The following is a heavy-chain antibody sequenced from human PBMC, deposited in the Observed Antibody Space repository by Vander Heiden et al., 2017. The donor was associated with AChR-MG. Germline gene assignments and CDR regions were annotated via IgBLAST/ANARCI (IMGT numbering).Heavy chain of an antibody. CDR3: ARVKGSAEFGSVVYYFDY. CDR2: IYYSGST. CDR1: AGLTSSAGYY. Sequence: QVQLQESGPGLVKPSQTLSLPCTVTAGLTSSAGYYWCWVRQHPGEGLEWIGYIYYSGSTYYNPSLKSRGTISVDTSKNQVALKLIAVTAADAAVYCCARVKGSAEFGSVVYYFDYWGQGTLVTVSS. V-gene: IGHV4-31*03. D-gene: IGHD3-3*01. J-gene: IGHJ4*02.